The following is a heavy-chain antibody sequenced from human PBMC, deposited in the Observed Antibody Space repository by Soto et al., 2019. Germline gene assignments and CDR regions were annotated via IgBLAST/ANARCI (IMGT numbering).Heavy chain of an antibody. CDR3: ASYDSSGRFDY. D-gene: IGHD3-22*01. CDR1: GVSIISYY. CDR2: IYYSGST. J-gene: IGHJ4*02. V-gene: IGHV4-59*01. Sequence: SETLSLTCTVSGVSIISYYWSWILQPPGKGLEWIGYIYYSGSTNYNPSLKSRVTISVDTSKNQFSLKLSSVTAADTAVYYCASYDSSGRFDYWGQGTLVTVSS.